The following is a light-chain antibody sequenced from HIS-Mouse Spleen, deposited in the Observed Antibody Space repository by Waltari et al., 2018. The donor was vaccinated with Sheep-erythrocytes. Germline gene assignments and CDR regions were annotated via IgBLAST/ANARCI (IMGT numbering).Light chain of an antibody. CDR3: CSYAGSSTWV. Sequence: QSALTQPASVSGSPVQSITISCTGTSSDAGRYNLVSWYQQHPGKAPKLMIYEGSKRPSGVSNRFSGSKSGNTASLTISGLQAEDEADYYCCSYAGSSTWVFGGGTKLTVL. CDR2: EGS. CDR1: SSDAGRYNL. J-gene: IGLJ3*02. V-gene: IGLV2-23*01.